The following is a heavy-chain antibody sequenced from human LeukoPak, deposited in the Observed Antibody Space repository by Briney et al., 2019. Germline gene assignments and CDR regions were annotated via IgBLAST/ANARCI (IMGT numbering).Heavy chain of an antibody. Sequence: SETLSLTCAVYGGSFSGYYWSWIRQSPGKGLEWIGEINHGGSTNYNPSLKSRLTIAVDASQTQFSLILTSVTAADTAVYYCARHFGYDDTSDFQGVPDHWGQGSLVTVSS. CDR2: INHGGST. V-gene: IGHV4-34*01. CDR1: GGSFSGYY. CDR3: ARHFGYDDTSDFQGVPDH. D-gene: IGHD3-22*01. J-gene: IGHJ4*02.